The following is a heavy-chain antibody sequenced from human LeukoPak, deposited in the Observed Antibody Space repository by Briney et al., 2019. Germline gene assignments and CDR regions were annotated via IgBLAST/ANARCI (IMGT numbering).Heavy chain of an antibody. D-gene: IGHD4-17*01. CDR1: GVSISSGNW. J-gene: IGHJ4*02. Sequence: SGTLSLTCAASGVSISSGNWWSWVRQPPGKGLQWIGEVFHSGSTNYNPSLKSRVTISVDNSKNQLSLTLTSVTAADTAVYYCAREVGGDFDALDYWGQGTLVTVSS. CDR3: AREVGGDFDALDY. CDR2: VFHSGST. V-gene: IGHV4-4*02.